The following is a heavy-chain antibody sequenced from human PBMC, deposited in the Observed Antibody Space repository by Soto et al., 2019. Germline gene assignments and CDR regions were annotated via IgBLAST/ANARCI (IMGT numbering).Heavy chain of an antibody. Sequence: GASVKVSCKASGYTFTGHYIHWVRQSSEQGPERMGEIGPESGATRYAQRFQGRVTMTMDMSITTVYMELNNLSPDDTAVYYCGRCRSRQVVVFYWSQGSSDTVSS. D-gene: IGHD2-2*01. CDR2: IGPESGAT. CDR1: GYTFTGHY. CDR3: GRCRSRQVVVFY. V-gene: IGHV1-2*02. J-gene: IGHJ4*02.